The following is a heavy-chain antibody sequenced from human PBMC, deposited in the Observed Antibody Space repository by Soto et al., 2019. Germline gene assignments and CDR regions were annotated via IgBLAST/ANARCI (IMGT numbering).Heavy chain of an antibody. D-gene: IGHD1-7*01. J-gene: IGHJ4*02. CDR2: ISYDGSNK. V-gene: IGHV3-30-3*01. CDR3: ARVKSGTGATSFDY. CDR1: GFTFSSYA. Sequence: GGSLRLSCAASGFTFSSYAMHWVRQAPGKGLEWVAVISYDGSNKYYADSVKGRFTISRDNSKNTLYLQMNSLRAEDTAVYYCARVKSGTGATSFDYWGQGTLVTVSS.